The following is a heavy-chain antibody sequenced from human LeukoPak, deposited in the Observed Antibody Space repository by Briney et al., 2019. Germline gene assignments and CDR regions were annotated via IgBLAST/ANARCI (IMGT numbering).Heavy chain of an antibody. V-gene: IGHV3-23*01. D-gene: IGHD3-22*01. CDR1: GFTFSSYA. Sequence: PGGSLRLSCAASGFTFSSYAMSWVRQAPGKGLEWVSAISGSGGSTYYADSVKGRFTISRDNSKNTLYLQMNSLRAEDTAVYYCARVVPARGYDSSGYPDYWGQGTLVTVSS. CDR2: ISGSGGST. CDR3: ARVVPARGYDSSGYPDY. J-gene: IGHJ4*02.